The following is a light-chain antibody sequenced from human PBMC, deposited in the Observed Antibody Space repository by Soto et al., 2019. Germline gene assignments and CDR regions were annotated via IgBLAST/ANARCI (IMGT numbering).Light chain of an antibody. V-gene: IGKV3-20*01. J-gene: IGKJ1*01. CDR2: GAS. Sequence: TVVRRVRGARTPPSGARPNISCRASQSVSNNYLAWYQQKPGQAPRLLIYGASNRATGIPDRFSGSGSGTDITLTISSLEPEDFAVYYCQQYGSSGTCGQGTKVEIK. CDR3: QQYGSSGT. CDR1: QSVSNNY.